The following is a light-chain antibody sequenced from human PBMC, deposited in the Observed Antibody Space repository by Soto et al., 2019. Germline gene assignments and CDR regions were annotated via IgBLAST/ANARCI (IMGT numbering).Light chain of an antibody. CDR2: SAS. CDR1: RGIRDA. CDR3: LQHSDYPFT. Sequence: DIQMTQSPSSLSASVGDRVTITCRASRGIRDALGWYQQKAGKVPKRLIYSASSLQRGVPSRFSGSGSETEFTLTSSSLQPEDFATYYCLQHSDYPFTFGHGTRLE. V-gene: IGKV1-17*01. J-gene: IGKJ2*01.